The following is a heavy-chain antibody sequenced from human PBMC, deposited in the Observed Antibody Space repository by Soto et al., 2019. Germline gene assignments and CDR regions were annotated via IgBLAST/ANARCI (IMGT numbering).Heavy chain of an antibody. D-gene: IGHD3-10*01. CDR1: CVTLTSYS. V-gene: IGHV3-23*01. CDR2: ISKSGDST. CDR3: AKGSFGFDY. J-gene: IGHJ4*02. Sequence: RLACAASCVTLTSYSMTWVRQVPGEGLQWVSSISKSGDSTYYADSVKGRFTTSRDNSKNTLYLQMNSLRAEDTAIYYCAKGSFGFDYWGQGTLVNVSS.